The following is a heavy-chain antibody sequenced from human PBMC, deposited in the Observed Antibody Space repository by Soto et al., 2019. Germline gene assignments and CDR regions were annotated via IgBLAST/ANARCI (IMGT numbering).Heavy chain of an antibody. Sequence: PGGSLRLSCAASGFTFDDYAMHWVRQAPGKGLEWVSGISWNSGSIGYADSVKGRFTISRDNAKNSLYLQMNSLRAEDTALYYCAKDIGFGGYSSSSRGIDYYYGMDVWGQGTTVTVSS. J-gene: IGHJ6*02. CDR2: ISWNSGSI. D-gene: IGHD6-6*01. CDR3: AKDIGFGGYSSSSRGIDYYYGMDV. CDR1: GFTFDDYA. V-gene: IGHV3-9*01.